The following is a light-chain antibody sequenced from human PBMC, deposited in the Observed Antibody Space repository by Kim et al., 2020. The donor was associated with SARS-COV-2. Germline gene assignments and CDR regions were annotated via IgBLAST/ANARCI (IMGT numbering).Light chain of an antibody. V-gene: IGLV3-1*01. CDR2: QNR. Sequence: SYELTQPPSVSVSPGQTASITCSGDKLGDKYLSWFQQKSGQSPVLVIYQNRKRPSAIPERFSASNSGNTATLTIRGTQAMDEAEYFCQAWDSSTVVFGGGTQLTVL. CDR3: QAWDSSTVV. CDR1: KLGDKY. J-gene: IGLJ2*01.